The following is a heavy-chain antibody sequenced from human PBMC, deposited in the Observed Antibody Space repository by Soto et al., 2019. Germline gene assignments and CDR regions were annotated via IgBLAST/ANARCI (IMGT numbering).Heavy chain of an antibody. CDR3: ARGYCSSTSCYYYYGMDV. V-gene: IGHV3-21*01. D-gene: IGHD2-2*01. Sequence: GGSLRLSCAASGFTFSSYSMNWVRQAPGKGLEWVSSISSSSSYIYYADSVKGRFTISRDNAKNSLYLQMNSLRAEDTAVYHCARGYCSSTSCYYYYGMDVWGQGTTVTVSS. CDR2: ISSSSSYI. J-gene: IGHJ6*02. CDR1: GFTFSSYS.